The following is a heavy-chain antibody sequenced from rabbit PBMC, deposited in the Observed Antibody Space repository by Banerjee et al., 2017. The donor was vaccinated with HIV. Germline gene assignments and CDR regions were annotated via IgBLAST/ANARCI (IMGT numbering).Heavy chain of an antibody. J-gene: IGHJ6*01. Sequence: QEQLVESGGGLVQPEGSLTLTCTASGLDFSSSYWICWVRQAPGKGLEWIACIYTGSSGSTYYASWAKGRFTISKTSSTTVTLQMTSLTAADTATYFCARGDDGVIGWNFGLWGPGTLVTVS. CDR3: ARGDDGVIGWNFGL. CDR1: GLDFSSSYW. CDR2: IYTGSSGST. V-gene: IGHV1S45*01. D-gene: IGHD1-1*01.